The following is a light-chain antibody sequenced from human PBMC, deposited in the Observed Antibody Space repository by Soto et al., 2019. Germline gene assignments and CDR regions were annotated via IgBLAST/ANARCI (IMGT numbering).Light chain of an antibody. CDR2: DAS. V-gene: IGKV3-11*01. CDR3: LQRSNWPIT. CDR1: QSVSSY. Sequence: VLKQSPATLSLSPGARATLSCRASQSVSSYLAWYQQKPGQAPRLLIYDASNRATGIPARFSVIVSGTDFTLTICSLEPEDGAVDECLQRSNWPITFGQGTRLEI. J-gene: IGKJ5*01.